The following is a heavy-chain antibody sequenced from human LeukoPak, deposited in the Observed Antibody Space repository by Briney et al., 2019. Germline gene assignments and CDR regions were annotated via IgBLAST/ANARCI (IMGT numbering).Heavy chain of an antibody. Sequence: KTSETLSLTCTVSGGSISSYYWSWIRQPAGKGLEWIGRIYTSGSTNYNPSLKSRVTMSVDTSKNQFSLKLSSVTAADTAVYYCARDLVDYDFWSGSRYYYYYYYMDVWGKGTTVTVSS. CDR1: GGSISSYY. V-gene: IGHV4-4*07. J-gene: IGHJ6*03. CDR3: ARDLVDYDFWSGSRYYYYYYYMDV. D-gene: IGHD3-3*01. CDR2: IYTSGST.